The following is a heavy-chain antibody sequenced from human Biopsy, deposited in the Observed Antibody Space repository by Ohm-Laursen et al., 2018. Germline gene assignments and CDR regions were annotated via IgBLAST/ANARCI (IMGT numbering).Heavy chain of an antibody. Sequence: SETLSLTCPVSGGSMDRYFWSWIRQPVGKGLEWIGHVFSSGTTNYNPSLNSRVTLSVDMSKNQFSLKMTSMTAPDTGFYFCARGGGMNYFDPWGQGILVSVSS. CDR1: GGSMDRYF. D-gene: IGHD1-7*01. CDR2: VFSSGTT. V-gene: IGHV4-4*07. CDR3: ARGGGMNYFDP. J-gene: IGHJ5*02.